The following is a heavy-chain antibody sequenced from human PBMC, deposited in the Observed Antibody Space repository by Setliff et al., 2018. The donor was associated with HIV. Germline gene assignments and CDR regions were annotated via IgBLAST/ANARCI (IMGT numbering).Heavy chain of an antibody. Sequence: SVKVSCKASGYTFTSYDISWVRQAPGQGLEWMGGIIPIFNTANYAQKFQGRVTITADESTSTAYMELSSLRSEDTAVYYCARARGNYYGSGKVYYYYYYMDVWGKGTTVTVSS. V-gene: IGHV1-69*13. J-gene: IGHJ6*03. CDR2: IIPIFNTA. CDR3: ARARGNYYGSGKVYYYYYYMDV. D-gene: IGHD3-10*01. CDR1: GYTFTSYD.